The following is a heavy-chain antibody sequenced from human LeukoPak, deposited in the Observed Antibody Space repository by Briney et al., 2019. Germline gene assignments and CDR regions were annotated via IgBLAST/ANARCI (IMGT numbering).Heavy chain of an antibody. D-gene: IGHD5-24*01. Sequence: ASVNVSCKASGYTFTSYGISWVRQAPGQGLEWMGWISAYNGSTNYAQKLQGRVTLTMDTSTSTVYMELSSLRSEDTAIYYCARIRDAYNDAYDIWGQATVVTVPS. J-gene: IGHJ3*02. CDR2: ISAYNGST. CDR1: GYTFTSYG. V-gene: IGHV1-18*01. CDR3: ARIRDAYNDAYDI.